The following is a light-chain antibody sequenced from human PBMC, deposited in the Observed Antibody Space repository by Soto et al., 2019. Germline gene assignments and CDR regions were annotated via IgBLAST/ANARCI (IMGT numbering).Light chain of an antibody. V-gene: IGLV1-44*01. J-gene: IGLJ2*01. CDR1: SSNIGSHT. Sequence: QSVLTQPPSASGTPGQRVTISCSGGSSNIGSHTVNWYQHLPGTAPKLLIYSNNQRPSGVPDRFSGSVSCTSASLPSSGLKSEDEADYYCAAWHDSLNGPVFGGGTKVTVL. CDR3: AAWHDSLNGPV. CDR2: SNN.